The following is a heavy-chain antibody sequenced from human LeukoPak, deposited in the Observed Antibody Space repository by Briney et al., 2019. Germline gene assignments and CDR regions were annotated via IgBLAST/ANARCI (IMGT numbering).Heavy chain of an antibody. V-gene: IGHV3-66*01. CDR2: IYSGGTT. CDR1: GFTVSSNY. Sequence: GGSLRLSCGASGFTVSSNYMSWVRQAPGKGLEWVSVIYSGGTTYYADSVKGRFTISRDNSKNTLHLQMNSLRAEDTAVYYCARDQYSYAHAAHWGQGTLVTVSS. J-gene: IGHJ4*02. D-gene: IGHD5-18*01. CDR3: ARDQYSYAHAAH.